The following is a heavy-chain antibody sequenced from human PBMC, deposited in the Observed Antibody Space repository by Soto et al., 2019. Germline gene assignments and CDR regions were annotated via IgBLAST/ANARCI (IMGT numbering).Heavy chain of an antibody. CDR1: GGTISKDY. J-gene: IGHJ4*02. Sequence: PSETLSLTCTVSGGTISKDYWTWIRQPPGKGLEWIGYIYYNGNTYCNPSLKSRVIISIDTSKTFFSLKLTSVTAADTAVYYCARSLRGQQLTHLGQGTLVTVSS. D-gene: IGHD6-13*01. CDR3: ARSLRGQQLTH. CDR2: IYYNGNT. V-gene: IGHV4-59*01.